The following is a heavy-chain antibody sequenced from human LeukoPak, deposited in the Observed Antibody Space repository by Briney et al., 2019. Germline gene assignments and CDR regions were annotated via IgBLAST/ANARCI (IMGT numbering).Heavy chain of an antibody. Sequence: GGSLRLSCAASEFSFSSYNMNWVRQAPGKGLEWVSSITSSSSYTFYADSVKGRFTISRDNAKSSLYLQMNSLTADDTAVYYCARDPYSGTYSPGVYYYYMDVGGKGTTVTVSS. J-gene: IGHJ6*03. CDR3: ARDPYSGTYSPGVYYYYMDV. D-gene: IGHD1-26*01. CDR2: ITSSSSYT. V-gene: IGHV3-21*06. CDR1: EFSFSSYN.